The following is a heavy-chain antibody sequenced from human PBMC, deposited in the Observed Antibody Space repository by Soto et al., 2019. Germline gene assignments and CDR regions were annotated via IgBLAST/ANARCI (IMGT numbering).Heavy chain of an antibody. V-gene: IGHV4-39*01. D-gene: IGHD1-26*01. Sequence: PSETLSLTCSVSGGSTSDKSYFWGWVRQSPGKGLEWIGSMYYSGSSYYNPSLKSRVAISVDTSKNQFSLKLRSVTAADTAVYFCASQRLLRLKPDFDIWGQGTLVTVSS. CDR2: MYYSGSS. CDR3: ASQRLLRLKPDFDI. J-gene: IGHJ4*02. CDR1: GGSTSDKSYF.